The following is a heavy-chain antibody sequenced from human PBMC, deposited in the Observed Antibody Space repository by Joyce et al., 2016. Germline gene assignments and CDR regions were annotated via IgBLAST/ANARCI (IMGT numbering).Heavy chain of an antibody. V-gene: IGHV5-51*01. CDR3: ARQGGTHDAFDV. CDR1: GYSFPNYW. J-gene: IGHJ3*01. Sequence: EVQLVQSGAEVKKPGESLKISCKGSGYSFPNYWIGWVRQMPGKGLEWVVLIYAGDSDTRYSPSFQGQVTMSADKSISTAYLQWSSLKASDTAIYYCARQGGTHDAFDVWGQGTMVTVSS. D-gene: IGHD3-16*01. CDR2: IYAGDSDT.